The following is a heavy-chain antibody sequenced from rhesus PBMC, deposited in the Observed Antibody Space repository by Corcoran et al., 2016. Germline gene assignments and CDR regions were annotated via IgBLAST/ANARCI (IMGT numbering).Heavy chain of an antibody. CDR3: ARAGGAAAVV. CDR2: KNSGGCST. CDR1: GFSFSSYG. J-gene: IGHJ4*01. D-gene: IGHD6-25*01. V-gene: IGHV3S42*01. Sequence: EVQLVESGGGLAKPGGSLRLSCAAAGFSFSSYGMRWVRQAPGKGLEWVSAKNSGGCSTYYADAVKGRFTISRDNSKNTVSLKMNSLRAEDTAVYYCARAGGAAAVVWGQGILVTVSS.